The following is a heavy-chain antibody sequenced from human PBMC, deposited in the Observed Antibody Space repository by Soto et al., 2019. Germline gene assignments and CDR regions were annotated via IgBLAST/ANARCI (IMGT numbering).Heavy chain of an antibody. CDR2: IYPGDSDT. Sequence: EVQLVQSGAEVKKPGESLKISCKGSGYSFTSYWIGWVRQMPGKGLEWMGIIYPGDSDTRYSPSFQGQVTISADKSISTAYLQWSSLKASDPAMYYCARNPLPCSGGSCYPFDYWGQGTLVTVSS. J-gene: IGHJ4*02. CDR3: ARNPLPCSGGSCYPFDY. V-gene: IGHV5-51*03. D-gene: IGHD2-15*01. CDR1: GYSFTSYW.